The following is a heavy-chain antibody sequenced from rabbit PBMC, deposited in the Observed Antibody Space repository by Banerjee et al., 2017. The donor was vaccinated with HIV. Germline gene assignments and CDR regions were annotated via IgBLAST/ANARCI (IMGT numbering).Heavy chain of an antibody. Sequence: QVQLAEPGGDLVKPEGSLTLTYTASGFSFIHNYYMCWVRQAPGKGLELIAYIDVGASNTYYASWARGRFTISKTSSTTVTLQMTSLTAADTATYFCARSFATDVGAGYPSNLWGQGTLVTVS. CDR1: GFSFIHNYY. CDR3: ARSFATDVGAGYPSNL. D-gene: IGHD6-1*01. J-gene: IGHJ4*01. V-gene: IGHV1S45*01. CDR2: IDVGASNT.